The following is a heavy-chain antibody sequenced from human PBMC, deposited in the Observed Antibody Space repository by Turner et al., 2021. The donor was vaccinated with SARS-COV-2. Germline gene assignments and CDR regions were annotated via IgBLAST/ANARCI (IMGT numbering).Heavy chain of an antibody. Sequence: QVQLQESGPGLVKPSETLSLICSVSGGFISGDYWSWIRQPPGKGLEWIGNIHYSGSTNYNPSLKSRVTVSVDTSKNQFSLKLSSVTAADTAVYYCARAHYPGPLFRFDPWGQGTLVTVSS. CDR2: IHYSGST. J-gene: IGHJ5*02. CDR1: GGFISGDY. V-gene: IGHV4-59*01. CDR3: ARAHYPGPLFRFDP. D-gene: IGHD2-21*01.